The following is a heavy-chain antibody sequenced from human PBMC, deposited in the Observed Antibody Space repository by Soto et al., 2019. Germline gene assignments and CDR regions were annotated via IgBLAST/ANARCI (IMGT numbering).Heavy chain of an antibody. CDR1: GGTFSSYT. Sequence: QVQLVQSGAEVKKPGSSVKVSCKASGGTFSSYTISWVRQAPGQGLEWMGRIIPILGIANYAQKFQGRVTITADKSTSTAYMELSSLRSEDTAVYYCARDLAFLEWLFDFDYWGQGTLVTVSS. J-gene: IGHJ4*02. CDR3: ARDLAFLEWLFDFDY. V-gene: IGHV1-69*08. D-gene: IGHD3-3*02. CDR2: IIPILGIA.